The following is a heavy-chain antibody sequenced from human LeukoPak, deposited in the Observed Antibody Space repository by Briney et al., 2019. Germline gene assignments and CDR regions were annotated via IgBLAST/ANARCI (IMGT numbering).Heavy chain of an antibody. CDR3: ASRGYSYGALDY. CDR1: GGSFSGYY. D-gene: IGHD5-18*01. V-gene: IGHV4-34*01. Sequence: SETLSLTCAVYGGSFSGYYWSWIRQPPGKGLEWIGEISHSGSTNYNPSLKSRVTISVDTSKNQFSLKLSSVTAADTAVYYCASRGYSYGALDYWGQGTLVTVSS. CDR2: ISHSGST. J-gene: IGHJ4*02.